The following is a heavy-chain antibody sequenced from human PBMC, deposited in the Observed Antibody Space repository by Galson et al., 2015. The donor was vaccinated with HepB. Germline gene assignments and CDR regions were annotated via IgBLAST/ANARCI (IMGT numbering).Heavy chain of an antibody. CDR3: ARPHGGGGDRGIYYGMDV. V-gene: IGHV1-69*13. J-gene: IGHJ6*02. CDR1: GGTFSSYA. D-gene: IGHD2-21*02. Sequence: SVKVSCKASGGTFSSYAISWVRQAPGQGLEWMGGIIPIFGTANYAQKFQGRVTITADESTSTAYMELSSLRSEDTAVYYCARPHGGGGDRGIYYGMDVWGQGTTVTVSS. CDR2: IIPIFGTA.